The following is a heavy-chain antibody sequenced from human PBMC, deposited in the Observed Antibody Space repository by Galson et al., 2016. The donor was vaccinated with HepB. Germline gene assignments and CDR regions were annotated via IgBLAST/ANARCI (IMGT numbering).Heavy chain of an antibody. Sequence: SLRLSCAASGFTFSGSAMHWVRQASGKGLEWVGRIRSKANSYATAYAASVKGRFTISRDNAKNSLYLQMNSLRAEDTAVYYCARDEDYDYVWGSYTPKHIDYWGQGTLVTVSS. J-gene: IGHJ4*02. CDR1: GFTFSGSA. CDR3: ARDEDYDYVWGSYTPKHIDY. D-gene: IGHD3-16*01. CDR2: IRSKANSYAT. V-gene: IGHV3-73*01.